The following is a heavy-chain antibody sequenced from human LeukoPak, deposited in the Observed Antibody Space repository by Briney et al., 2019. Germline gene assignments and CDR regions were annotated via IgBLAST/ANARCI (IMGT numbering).Heavy chain of an antibody. V-gene: IGHV1-18*01. D-gene: IGHD4-17*01. CDR2: ISGYNDNT. J-gene: IGHJ4*02. CDR3: ARTWEAVAGNYGVIDY. Sequence: ASVKVSCKASGYTFTSYGITWVRQAPGQGLEWMGWISGYNDNTNYAQKLQGRVTMTTDTSTSTVYMELSSLRSEDTAVYYCARTWEAVAGNYGVIDYWGQGTLVTVSS. CDR1: GYTFTSYG.